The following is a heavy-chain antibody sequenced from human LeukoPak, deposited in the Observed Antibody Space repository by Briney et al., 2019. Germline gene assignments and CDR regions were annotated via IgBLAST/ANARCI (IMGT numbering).Heavy chain of an antibody. CDR2: FDPEDGET. D-gene: IGHD4-23*01. V-gene: IGHV1-24*01. CDR1: GYTLTELS. Sequence: ASVKVSFKVSGYTLTELSMHWVRQAPGKGLEWMGGFDPEDGETIYAQKFQGRVTMTEDTSTDTAYMELSSLRSEDTAVYYCATDLNYGGNELRDYWGQGTLVTVSS. J-gene: IGHJ4*02. CDR3: ATDLNYGGNELRDY.